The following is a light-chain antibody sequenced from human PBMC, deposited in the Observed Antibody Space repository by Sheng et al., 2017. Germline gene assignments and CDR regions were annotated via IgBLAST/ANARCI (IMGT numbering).Light chain of an antibody. CDR3: QHLNSSPPGT. V-gene: IGKV1-12*01. J-gene: IGKJ1*01. Sequence: DIQMTQSPSSVSASVGDRVTITCRATQDISSWLAWYQQKPGKAPKLLIYAASSLQSGVPLRFSGSGSGTDFTLTISSLQPEDFATYYCQHLNSSPPGTFGQGTTVEI. CDR2: AAS. CDR1: QDISSW.